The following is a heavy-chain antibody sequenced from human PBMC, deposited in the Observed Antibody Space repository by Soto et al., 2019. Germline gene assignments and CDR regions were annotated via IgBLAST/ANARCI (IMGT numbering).Heavy chain of an antibody. CDR1: GFTFSSYG. Sequence: GGSLRLSCAASGFTFSSYGMHWVRQAPGKGLEWVAVTCYDGSNKYYADSVKGRFTISRDNCKNTMYLQMDGLRAQDTAVYYCARGHNEDYYYYGMDVVAQGATVTVSS. J-gene: IGHJ6*02. CDR2: TCYDGSNK. V-gene: IGHV3-33*01. CDR3: ARGHNEDYYYYGMDV.